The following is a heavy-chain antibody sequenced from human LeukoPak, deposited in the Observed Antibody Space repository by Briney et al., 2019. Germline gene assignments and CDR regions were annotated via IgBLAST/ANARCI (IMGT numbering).Heavy chain of an antibody. Sequence: PGGSLRLSCAASGFTFSDYYMSWIRQAPGKGLEWVSYISSSGSTIYYADSVKGRFTISRDNAKNSLYLQMNSLRAEDTAVYYCARETSIAAFTTTAKRISYYYYMDVWGKGTTVTVSS. V-gene: IGHV3-11*04. CDR3: ARETSIAAFTTTAKRISYYYYMDV. CDR2: ISSSGSTI. D-gene: IGHD6-6*01. CDR1: GFTFSDYY. J-gene: IGHJ6*03.